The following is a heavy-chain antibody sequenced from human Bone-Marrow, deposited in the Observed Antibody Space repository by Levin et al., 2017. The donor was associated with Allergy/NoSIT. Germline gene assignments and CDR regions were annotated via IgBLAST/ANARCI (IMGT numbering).Heavy chain of an antibody. CDR2: ISTDSNYI. CDR1: GFMFSTYS. Sequence: GGSLRLSCAASGFMFSTYSINWVRQAPGKGLEWVSSISTDSNYIYYADSVRGRFTSSRDNAKNSLYLEMNSLRAEDTAVYYCARDRGAGHYYYLGMDVWGQGTTVTVSS. D-gene: IGHD3-10*01. CDR3: ARDRGAGHYYYLGMDV. V-gene: IGHV3-21*01. J-gene: IGHJ6*02.